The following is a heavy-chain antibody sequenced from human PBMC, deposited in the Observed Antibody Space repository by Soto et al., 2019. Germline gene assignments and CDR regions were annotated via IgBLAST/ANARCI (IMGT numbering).Heavy chain of an antibody. CDR3: ARVERGTATTVVDAFDI. CDR1: GGSVSSGRYY. V-gene: IGHV4-34*01. CDR2: MSHSGGT. Sequence: QVQLQQWGAGLLKPSETLSLTCAVYGGSVSSGRYYWSWIRQPPGMGLEWIGEMSHSGGTHFNPPLKSRVTISVDTSKNQFSLKMSSVTAADTALYYCARVERGTATTVVDAFDIWGPGTMVTVSS. J-gene: IGHJ3*02. D-gene: IGHD1-1*01.